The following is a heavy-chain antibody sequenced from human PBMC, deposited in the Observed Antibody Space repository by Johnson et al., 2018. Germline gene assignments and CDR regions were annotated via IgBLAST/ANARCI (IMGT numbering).Heavy chain of an antibody. Sequence: QVQLVESGGGVVQPGRSLRLSCAASGFTFSSYAIHWVRQAPGKGLEWVAVVSYDGYNKYYADSVKGRCIISRDNSKNTLYLQMNSLRAEDTAVYYCAREIKTTVTTFGDAFDIWGQGTMVTVSS. V-gene: IGHV3-30*14. D-gene: IGHD4-17*01. CDR2: VSYDGYNK. CDR1: GFTFSSYA. J-gene: IGHJ3*02. CDR3: AREIKTTVTTFGDAFDI.